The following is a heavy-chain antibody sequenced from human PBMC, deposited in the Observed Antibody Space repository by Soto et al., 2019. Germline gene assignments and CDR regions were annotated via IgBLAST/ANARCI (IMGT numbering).Heavy chain of an antibody. CDR1: GGSVTNSSYY. V-gene: IGHV4-39*01. D-gene: IGHD4-17*01. CDR3: VSQRTTVPTQAYFDY. Sequence: AETLSLTCTVSGGSVTNSSYYWGWIRQSPGKGLEWIGSVFYRGRNYSKSSVKSRVTISVDTSKNRFSLSLNSVTASDTAVYFCVSQRTTVPTQAYFDYWGPGALVTVSS. J-gene: IGHJ4*02. CDR2: VFYRGRN.